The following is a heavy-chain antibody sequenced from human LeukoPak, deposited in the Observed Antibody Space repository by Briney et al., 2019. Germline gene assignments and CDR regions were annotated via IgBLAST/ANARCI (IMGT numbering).Heavy chain of an antibody. J-gene: IGHJ4*02. CDR2: INHSGST. V-gene: IGHV4-34*01. Sequence: SETLSLTCTVYGGSFRGYYWTWIRQSPGKGLEWIGEINHSGSTNYNPSLKSRVTISGDTSKNQFSLKLISVTAADTAVYYCARGPPYIVVVTAIGFFDYWGQGTLVTVSS. D-gene: IGHD2-21*02. CDR1: GGSFRGYY. CDR3: ARGPPYIVVVTAIGFFDY.